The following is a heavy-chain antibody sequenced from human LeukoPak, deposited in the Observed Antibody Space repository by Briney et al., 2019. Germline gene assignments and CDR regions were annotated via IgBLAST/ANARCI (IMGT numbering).Heavy chain of an antibody. D-gene: IGHD2-15*01. J-gene: IGHJ4*02. CDR1: GFTFSNYW. Sequence: PGGSLRLSCAASGFTFSNYWMSWVRQAPGKGLEWVANIKQDGSEKYYVDSVKGRFTISRDNAKSSLNLQMNSLRAEDTAVYYCARDSWRGLDYWGQGTLVTVSS. CDR3: ARDSWRGLDY. V-gene: IGHV3-7*01. CDR2: IKQDGSEK.